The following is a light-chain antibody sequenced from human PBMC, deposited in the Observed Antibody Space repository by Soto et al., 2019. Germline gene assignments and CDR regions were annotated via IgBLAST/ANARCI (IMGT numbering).Light chain of an antibody. CDR1: QSVSSSY. Sequence: EFVLTQSTGTLSLSPGERATLSCRASQSVSSSYLAWYQQKPGQAPRLLIYGASSRATGIPDRFSGSGSGTDFTLTISRLEPEDFAVYYCQQYGSSPLTFGGGTKVDIK. CDR3: QQYGSSPLT. J-gene: IGKJ4*01. V-gene: IGKV3-20*01. CDR2: GAS.